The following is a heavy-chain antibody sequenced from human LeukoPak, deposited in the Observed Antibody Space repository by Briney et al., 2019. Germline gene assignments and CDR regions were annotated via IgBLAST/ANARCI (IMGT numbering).Heavy chain of an antibody. V-gene: IGHV3-21*01. Sequence: GGSLRLSCAASGFTFSSYNMNWVRQAPGKGLEWVSYISSSSSNIYYADSVKGRFTISRDNAKNSLYLQMNSLRAEDTAVYYCARAVATAGDYWGQGTLVTVSS. CDR2: ISSSSSNI. J-gene: IGHJ4*02. D-gene: IGHD2-15*01. CDR3: ARAVATAGDY. CDR1: GFTFSSYN.